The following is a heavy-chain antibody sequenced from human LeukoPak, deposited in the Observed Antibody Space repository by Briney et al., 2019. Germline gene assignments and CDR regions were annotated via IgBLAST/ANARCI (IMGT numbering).Heavy chain of an antibody. CDR1: GGPFSGYY. V-gene: IGHV4-34*01. CDR2: INHSGST. D-gene: IGHD3-3*01. J-gene: IGHJ3*01. Sequence: SETLSLTCAVYGGPFSGYYWSWIRQPPGKGLEWIGEINHSGSTNYNPSLKSRVTISVDTSKNQFSLKLSSVTAADTAVYYCARGSEWPALFWGQGTMVTVSS. CDR3: ARGSEWPALF.